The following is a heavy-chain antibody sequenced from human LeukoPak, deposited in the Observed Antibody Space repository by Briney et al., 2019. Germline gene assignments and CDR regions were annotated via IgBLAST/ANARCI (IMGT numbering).Heavy chain of an antibody. J-gene: IGHJ6*04. V-gene: IGHV3-66*02. Sequence: GGSLRLSCAASGFTASSNYMSWGRQAAGKGLGYVSVIYSGASTYYADSVKGRFTISRDNSKNTLYLQMNSLRAEDTAVYYCARDTSVWGKGTPVTVSS. CDR2: IYSGAST. CDR3: ARDTSV. D-gene: IGHD3-3*01. CDR1: GFTASSNY.